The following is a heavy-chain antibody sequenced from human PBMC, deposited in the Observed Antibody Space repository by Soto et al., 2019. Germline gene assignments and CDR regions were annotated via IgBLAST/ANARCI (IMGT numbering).Heavy chain of an antibody. J-gene: IGHJ4*02. CDR1: GDSLTNNHW. D-gene: IGHD2-15*01. V-gene: IGHV4-4*02. Sequence: QLQLRESGPGLVQPSGTLSLTCDVSGDSLTNNHWWSWVRQAPGKGLEWIGEIWHTGRPNYNPSLTSRVAISIDKSKNQFSLNLSSVTAADTAVYYCVRDSRTGCSSINCYMHWGQGTLVTVSS. CDR2: IWHTGRP. CDR3: VRDSRTGCSSINCYMH.